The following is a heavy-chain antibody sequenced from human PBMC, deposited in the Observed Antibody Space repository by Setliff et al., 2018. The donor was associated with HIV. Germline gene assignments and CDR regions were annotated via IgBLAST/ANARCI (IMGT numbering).Heavy chain of an antibody. CDR3: AAGDSSQYYFDY. Sequence: GGSLRLSCVASGFTFSSYAMTWVRQAPGKGLEWVSAISESGDPTYYADSVKGRFTISRDNSKNTLYVQMNSLRAEDTATYYCAAGDSSQYYFDYWGQGTLVTVSS. J-gene: IGHJ4*02. CDR2: ISESGDPT. V-gene: IGHV3-23*01. CDR1: GFTFSSYA. D-gene: IGHD6-13*01.